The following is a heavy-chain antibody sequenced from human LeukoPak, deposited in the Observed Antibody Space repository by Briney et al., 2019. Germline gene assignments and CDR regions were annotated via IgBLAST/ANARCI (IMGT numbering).Heavy chain of an antibody. CDR1: GYSISSGYY. CDR3: ARDRGLYYFDY. V-gene: IGHV4-38-2*02. Sequence: SETLSLTCAVSGYSISSGYYWGWIRQPPGRGLEWIGSIYHSGSTYYNPSLKSRVTISVDTSKNQFSLKLSSVTAADTAVYYCARDRGLYYFDYWGQGTLVTVSS. J-gene: IGHJ4*02. CDR2: IYHSGST. D-gene: IGHD3-10*01.